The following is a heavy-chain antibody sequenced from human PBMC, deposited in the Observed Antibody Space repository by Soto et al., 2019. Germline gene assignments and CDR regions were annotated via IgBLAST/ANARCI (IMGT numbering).Heavy chain of an antibody. D-gene: IGHD2-21*02. V-gene: IGHV4-30-4*01. CDR3: ARDTISGGDHSGGMDV. J-gene: IGHJ6*02. CDR1: GGSISSGDYY. CDR2: IYYSGST. Sequence: QVQLQESGPGLVKPSQTLSLTCTVSGGSISSGDYYWSWIRQPPGKGLEWIGYIYYSGSTYYNPSLKSRVTISVDTSKNQFPLKLSSVTAADTAVYYCARDTISGGDHSGGMDVWGQGTTVTVSS.